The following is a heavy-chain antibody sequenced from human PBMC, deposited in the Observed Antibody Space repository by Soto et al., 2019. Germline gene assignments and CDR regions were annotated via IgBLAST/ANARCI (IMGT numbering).Heavy chain of an antibody. CDR1: GFSFSTYG. V-gene: IGHV3-30*18. CDR2: ISNDGSNK. CDR3: AKRFGNYCAFDY. D-gene: IGHD1-26*01. J-gene: IGHJ4*02. Sequence: QVHLVESGGGVVKPGRSLRLSCAASGFSFSTYGMHWVRQAPGKGLEWVGVISNDGSNKYYADHVKGRFTISRDNSKNTLYLKMHSLKAEDTAVYYCAKRFGNYCAFDYWGQGTLVTVSS.